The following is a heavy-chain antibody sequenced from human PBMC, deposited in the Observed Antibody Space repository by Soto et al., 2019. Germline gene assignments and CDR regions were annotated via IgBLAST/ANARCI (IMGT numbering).Heavy chain of an antibody. V-gene: IGHV4-31*03. J-gene: IGHJ2*01. CDR1: GGSISSGGNY. CDR2: IYYSGST. D-gene: IGHD1-26*01. CDR3: ARSAVGATRYFDL. Sequence: QVQLQESGPGLVKPSQTLSLTCTVSGGSISSGGNYWSWIRQHPGKGLEWIGYIYYSGSTYYNPSLKSRVTISVDTSKNQFSLKLSSVTAADTAVYYCARSAVGATRYFDLWGRGTLVTVSS.